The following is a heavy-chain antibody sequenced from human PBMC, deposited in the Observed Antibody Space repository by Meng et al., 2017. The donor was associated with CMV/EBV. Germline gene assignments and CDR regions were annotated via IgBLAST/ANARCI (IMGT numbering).Heavy chain of an antibody. J-gene: IGHJ4*02. CDR3: ARGLGRFLEWLPHFDY. D-gene: IGHD3-3*01. CDR2: ISSSSSTI. CDR1: GFTFSSYS. Sequence: GGSLRLSCAASGFTFSSYSMNRVRQAPGKGLEWVSYISSSSSTIYYADSVKGRFTISRDNAKNSLYLQMNSLRAEDTAVYYCARGLGRFLEWLPHFDYWGQGTLVTVSS. V-gene: IGHV3-48*04.